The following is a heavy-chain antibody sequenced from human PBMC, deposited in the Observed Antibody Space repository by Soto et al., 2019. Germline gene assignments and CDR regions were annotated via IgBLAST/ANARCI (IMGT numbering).Heavy chain of an antibody. J-gene: IGHJ5*02. CDR1: GGSISSSSYY. V-gene: IGHV4-39*01. D-gene: IGHD2-8*01. CDR2: IYYSGST. CDR3: ARQMVGLMVYAIIGYNWFDP. Sequence: PSETLSLTCTVSGGSISSSSYYWGWIRQPPGKGLEWIGSIYYSGSTYYNPSLKSRVTISVDTSKNQFSLKLSSVTAADTAVYYCARQMVGLMVYAIIGYNWFDPWGQGTLVTVSS.